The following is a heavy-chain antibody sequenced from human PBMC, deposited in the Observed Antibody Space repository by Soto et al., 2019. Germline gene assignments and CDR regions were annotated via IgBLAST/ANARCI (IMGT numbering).Heavy chain of an antibody. CDR3: ARFIAVAGTYDDY. CDR2: IYYSGST. J-gene: IGHJ4*02. CDR1: GGSISSSSYY. Sequence: SETLSLTCTVSGGSISSSSYYWGWIRQPPGKGLEWIGSIYYSGSTYYNPSLKSRVTISVDTSKNQFSLKLSSVTAADTAVYYCARFIAVAGTYDDYWGQGTLVTVSS. V-gene: IGHV4-39*01. D-gene: IGHD6-19*01.